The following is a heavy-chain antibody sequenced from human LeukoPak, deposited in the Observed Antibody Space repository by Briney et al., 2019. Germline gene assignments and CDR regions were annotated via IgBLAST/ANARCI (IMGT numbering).Heavy chain of an antibody. CDR3: AREFDYGGSIDY. CDR2: INHSGST. J-gene: IGHJ4*02. Sequence: SETLSLTRAVYGGSFSGYYWSWIRQPPGKGLEWIGEINHSGSTNYNPSLKSRVTISVDTSKNQFSLKLSSVTAADTAVYYCAREFDYGGSIDYWGQGTLVTVSS. D-gene: IGHD4-23*01. V-gene: IGHV4-34*01. CDR1: GGSFSGYY.